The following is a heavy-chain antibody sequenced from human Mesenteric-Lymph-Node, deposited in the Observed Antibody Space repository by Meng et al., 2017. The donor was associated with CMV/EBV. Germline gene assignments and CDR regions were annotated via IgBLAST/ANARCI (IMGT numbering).Heavy chain of an antibody. CDR3: AKVGYCTSTSCYWADGYYGMDV. D-gene: IGHD2-2*01. CDR1: GGSISSYY. V-gene: IGHV4-59*01. Sequence: GSLRLSCIVSGGSISSYYWSWIRQPPGKGLEWIIYYSGSTNYNPSLKSRVTMSIDTSKNQLSLELRSVTAADTAVYYCAKVGYCTSTSCYWADGYYGMDVWGQGTTVTVSS. J-gene: IGHJ6*02. CDR2: YYSGST.